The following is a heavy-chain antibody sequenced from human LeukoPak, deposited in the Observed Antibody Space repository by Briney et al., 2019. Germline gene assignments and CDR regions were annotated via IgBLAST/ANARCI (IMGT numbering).Heavy chain of an antibody. Sequence: NTSETLSLTCSASGGSISSSSYYWGWIRQPPGKGLEWIGSIYYSGSTYYNPSLKSRVTIPVDTSKNQFSLKLSSVTAADTAVYYCARHGLGYYGSGHNWFDPGGQGTLVTVSS. V-gene: IGHV4-39*01. J-gene: IGHJ5*02. CDR1: GGSISSSSYY. CDR2: IYYSGST. CDR3: ARHGLGYYGSGHNWFDP. D-gene: IGHD3-10*01.